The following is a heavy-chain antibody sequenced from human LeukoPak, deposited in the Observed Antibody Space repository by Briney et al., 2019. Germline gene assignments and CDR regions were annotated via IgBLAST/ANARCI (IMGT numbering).Heavy chain of an antibody. J-gene: IGHJ4*02. D-gene: IGHD3-22*01. Sequence: PGRSLRLSCAASGFTFSSYSMNWVRQAPGKGLEWVSSISSSSSYIYYADSVKGRFTISRDNAKNSLYLQMNSLRAEDTAVYYCARASYYYDSSGSTFDYWGQGTLVTVSS. CDR3: ARASYYYDSSGSTFDY. CDR2: ISSSSSYI. V-gene: IGHV3-21*01. CDR1: GFTFSSYS.